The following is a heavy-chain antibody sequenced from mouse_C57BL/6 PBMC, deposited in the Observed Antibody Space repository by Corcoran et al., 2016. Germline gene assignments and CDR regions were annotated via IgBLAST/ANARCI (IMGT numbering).Heavy chain of an antibody. J-gene: IGHJ3*01. CDR2: INTYSGVP. V-gene: IGHV9-3*01. CDR3: ARPRQLRPAWFAY. D-gene: IGHD3-2*02. Sequence: QIQLVQSGPELKKPGETVKISCKASGYTFTTYGMSWVKQAPGKGLKWMGWINTYSGVPTYADDFKGRFAFSLETSASTAYLQINNLKNEDTATYFCARPRQLRPAWFAYWGQGTLVTVSA. CDR1: GYTFTTYG.